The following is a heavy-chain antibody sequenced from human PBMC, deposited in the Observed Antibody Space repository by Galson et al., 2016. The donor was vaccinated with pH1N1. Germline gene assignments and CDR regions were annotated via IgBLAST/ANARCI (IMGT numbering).Heavy chain of an antibody. D-gene: IGHD6-13*01. CDR3: VRAIGAAASF. Sequence: SLRLSCAASGFTFSSYAMTWVRQAPGKGLQWVSTISSSYGNIFYADSVRGRFTISRDNSKNTLYLQLNSLRHGDTGVYYCVRAIGAAASFWGQGTLVTVSS. V-gene: IGHV3-23*01. CDR2: ISSSYGNI. J-gene: IGHJ4*02. CDR1: GFTFSSYA.